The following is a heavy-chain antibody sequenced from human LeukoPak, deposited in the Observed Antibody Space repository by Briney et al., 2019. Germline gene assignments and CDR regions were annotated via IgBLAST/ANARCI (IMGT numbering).Heavy chain of an antibody. CDR2: IYYSGGT. Sequence: SETLSLTCTVSGGSISSGDYYWSWIRQPPGKGLEWIGYIYYSGGTYYNPSLKSRVTISVDTSKNQFSLKLSSVTAADTAVYYCARDASELELQAFDIWGQGTMVTVSS. CDR1: GGSISSGDYY. CDR3: ARDASELELQAFDI. V-gene: IGHV4-30-4*08. D-gene: IGHD1-7*01. J-gene: IGHJ3*02.